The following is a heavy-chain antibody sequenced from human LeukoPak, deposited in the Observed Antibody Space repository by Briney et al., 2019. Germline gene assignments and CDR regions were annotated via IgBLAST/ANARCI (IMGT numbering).Heavy chain of an antibody. CDR1: GYTFTGYY. CDR3: ARSRVVPAAPPDY. D-gene: IGHD2-2*01. V-gene: IGHV1-2*02. CDR2: INPSSGGT. Sequence: ASVKVSCKASGYTFTGYYMHWVRQAPGQGLEWMGWINPSSGGTNYAQKFQGRVTMTRDTSISTAYMELSRLRSDDTAVYYCARSRVVPAAPPDYWGQGTLVTVSS. J-gene: IGHJ4*02.